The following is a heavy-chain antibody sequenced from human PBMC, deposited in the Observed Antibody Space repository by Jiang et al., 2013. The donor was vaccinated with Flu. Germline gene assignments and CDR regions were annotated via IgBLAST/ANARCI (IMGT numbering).Heavy chain of an antibody. CDR2: IYPGDSDT. Sequence: GAEVKKPGESLKISCKGSGYSFTSYWIGWVRQMPGKGLEWMGIIYPGDSDTRYSPSFQGQVTISADKSISTAYLQWSSLKASDTAMYYCAGWVGWSIVVVPAAHDAFDIWGQGTMVTVSS. CDR3: AGWVGWSIVVVPAAHDAFDI. CDR1: GYSFTSYW. J-gene: IGHJ3*02. D-gene: IGHD2-2*01. V-gene: IGHV5-51*03.